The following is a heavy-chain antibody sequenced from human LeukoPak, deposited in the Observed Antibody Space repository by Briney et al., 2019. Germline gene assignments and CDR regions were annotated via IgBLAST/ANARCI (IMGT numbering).Heavy chain of an antibody. CDR1: GFTFRNYE. V-gene: IGHV3-13*04. J-gene: IGHJ4*02. Sequence: QSGGSLRLSCVASGFTFRNYEMHWVRHATGKGMEWVSGIGAAGDTYYPGSVKGRFTISRENANNSFYLQMNSLRAGDTAMYYCARDRAGDFDYWDQGTLVTVSS. CDR2: IGAAGDT. CDR3: ARDRAGDFDY. D-gene: IGHD6-19*01.